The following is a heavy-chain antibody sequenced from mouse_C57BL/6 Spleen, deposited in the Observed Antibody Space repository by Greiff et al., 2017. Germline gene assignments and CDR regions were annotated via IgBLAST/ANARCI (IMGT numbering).Heavy chain of an antibody. CDR2: IYPGDGDT. D-gene: IGHD1-1*01. CDR3: ARGVYYGISYYFDY. V-gene: IGHV1-82*01. J-gene: IGHJ2*01. CDR1: GYAFSSSW. Sequence: VQLQQSGPELVKPGASVKISCKASGYAFSSSWMNWVKQRPGKGLEWIGRIYPGDGDTNYNGKFKGKATLTADKSSSTAYMQLSSLTSEDSAVYFCARGVYYGISYYFDYWGQGTTLTVSS.